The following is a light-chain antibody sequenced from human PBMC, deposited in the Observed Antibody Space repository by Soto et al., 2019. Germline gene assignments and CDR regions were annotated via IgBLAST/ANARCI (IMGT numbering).Light chain of an antibody. CDR3: QQFANSPPIT. V-gene: IGKV3-20*01. CDR2: GPS. J-gene: IGKJ5*01. CDR1: QSVSSTY. Sequence: EIVLTQSPGTLSLSPGERATLSCRASQSVSSTYLAWYQQKPGQAPRLLIYGPSSRDTGIPDRFSGSGSGTDFTLTISRLETEDFAVYFCQQFANSPPITFGHGTRLEIK.